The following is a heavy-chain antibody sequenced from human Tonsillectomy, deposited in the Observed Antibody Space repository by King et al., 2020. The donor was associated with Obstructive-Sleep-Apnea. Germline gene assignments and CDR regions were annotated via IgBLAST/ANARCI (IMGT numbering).Heavy chain of an antibody. J-gene: IGHJ6*02. CDR1: GFTFSSYW. D-gene: IGHD6-6*01. CDR3: ARDRAVGITAARLSYGMDV. CDR2: IKQDGSEK. V-gene: IGHV3-7*03. Sequence: VQLVQSGGGLVQPGGSLRLSCAASGFTFSSYWMSWVRQAPGKGLEWVANIKQDGSEKYYVDSVKVRFTISRDNAKNSLYLQMNSLRAEDTAVYYCARDRAVGITAARLSYGMDVWGQGTTVTVSS.